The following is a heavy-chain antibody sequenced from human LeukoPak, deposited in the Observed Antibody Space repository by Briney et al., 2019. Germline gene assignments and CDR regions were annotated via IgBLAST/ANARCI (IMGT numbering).Heavy chain of an antibody. CDR3: ARGSSSWYLLDS. CDR1: GYTFTNYY. CDR2: INPSCGST. Sequence: ASVKVSCKASGYTFTNYYMHWVRQAPAQGLEWMGVINPSCGSTIYALKFQGRVTMTRDTSTSTVYMVLRSLRSEDTAVCYCARGSSSWYLLDSWGQGTLVTVSS. D-gene: IGHD6-13*01. V-gene: IGHV1-46*01. J-gene: IGHJ4*02.